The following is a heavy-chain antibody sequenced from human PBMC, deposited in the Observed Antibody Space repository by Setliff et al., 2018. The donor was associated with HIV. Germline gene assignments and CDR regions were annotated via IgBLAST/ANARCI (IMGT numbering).Heavy chain of an antibody. J-gene: IGHJ5*02. CDR1: GGSLDDYY. V-gene: IGHV4-34*01. CDR3: ARYHYGVDWFDP. CDR2: ISHSGNT. D-gene: IGHD3-10*01. Sequence: SETLSLTCAVSGGSLDDYYWSWVRQPPGEGLVWIGEISHSGNTTYNPSPESRVTLSVDTSMNQFSLTLKPVTAADTAVYFCARYHYGVDWFDPWGRGTLVTVSS.